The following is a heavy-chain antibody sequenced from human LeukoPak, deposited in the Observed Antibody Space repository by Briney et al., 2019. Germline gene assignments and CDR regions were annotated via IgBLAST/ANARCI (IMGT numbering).Heavy chain of an antibody. CDR2: IYYSGST. D-gene: IGHD3-10*01. J-gene: IGHJ4*02. V-gene: IGHV4-59*08. CDR3: ARFFPVRGLDY. Sequence: SETLSLTCTVSGGSISSYYWSWIRQPPGKGLEWIGYIYYSGSTNYNPSLKSRVTISVDTSKNQFSLKLSSVTAADTAVYYCARFFPVRGLDYWGQGTLVTVSS. CDR1: GGSISSYY.